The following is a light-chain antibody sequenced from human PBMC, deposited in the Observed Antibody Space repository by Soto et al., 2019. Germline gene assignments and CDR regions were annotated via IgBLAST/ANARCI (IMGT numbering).Light chain of an antibody. J-gene: IGKJ1*01. CDR2: GAS. Sequence: GLSQSPSTLALSPGDSATLSCRASQSVSHALAWYQQKPGKAPRLLIHGASTRATGTPERFSGTGSATDFTLTISRLEPEDFEVYYCHQYYRKPRTFGQGTKVDIK. CDR3: HQYYRKPRT. CDR1: QSVSHA. V-gene: IGKV3-20*01.